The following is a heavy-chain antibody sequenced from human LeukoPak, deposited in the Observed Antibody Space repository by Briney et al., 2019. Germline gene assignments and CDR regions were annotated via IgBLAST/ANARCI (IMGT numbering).Heavy chain of an antibody. CDR3: AKARPVVPAPSPFDY. D-gene: IGHD2-2*01. J-gene: IGHJ4*02. V-gene: IGHV3-23*01. CDR2: ISGSGGGT. Sequence: GGTLRLSCAVSGFTFSSYAMSWVCQAPPPGQGWVSAISGSGGGTTYADPVKGLFTISGDNSKNTLYLQMNSLRAEDTAVYYCAKARPVVPAPSPFDYWGQGTLVTVPS. CDR1: GFTFSSYA.